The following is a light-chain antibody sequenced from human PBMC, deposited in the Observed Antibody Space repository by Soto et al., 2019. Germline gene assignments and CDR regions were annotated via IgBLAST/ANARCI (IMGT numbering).Light chain of an antibody. CDR3: QQYGKSPWT. V-gene: IGKV3-20*01. J-gene: IGKJ1*01. CDR2: DAS. CDR1: QSVSGSQ. Sequence: EIVLTQSPGTLSLSPGERATLSCRASQSVSGSQLAWYQHRPGQAPTLLIFDASSRATGIPDRFSGSGTGTDFTLTISRLEPEDFAVYYCQQYGKSPWTFGQGTRV.